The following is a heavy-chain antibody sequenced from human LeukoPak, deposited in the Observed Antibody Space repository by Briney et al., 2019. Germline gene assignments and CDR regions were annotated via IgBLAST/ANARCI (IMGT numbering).Heavy chain of an antibody. CDR3: ARGDIVVVPTAVGSWDY. V-gene: IGHV3-30*03. Sequence: GGSLRLSCAASGFTFRSYGMHWVRQAPGKGLERVAVISFDGSNKYYADSVKGRFTISRDNSKNTLYLQMNSLRAEDTAVYYCARGDIVVVPTAVGSWDYWGQGTLVTVSS. CDR2: ISFDGSNK. CDR1: GFTFRSYG. D-gene: IGHD2-2*01. J-gene: IGHJ4*02.